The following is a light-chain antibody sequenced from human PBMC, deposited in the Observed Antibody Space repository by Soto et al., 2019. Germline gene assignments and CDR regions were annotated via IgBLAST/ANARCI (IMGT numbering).Light chain of an antibody. J-gene: IGKJ4*01. CDR2: GAS. V-gene: IGKV3-20*01. CDR3: QQYGGSPLT. Sequence: EIVLTQSPATLSVSPGERATLSCRASQSVSSSYLAWYQQKPGQAPRLPIYGASSRATGIPDRFSGSGSGTDFTLTISRLEPEDFAVYYCQQYGGSPLTFGGGTKVDIK. CDR1: QSVSSSY.